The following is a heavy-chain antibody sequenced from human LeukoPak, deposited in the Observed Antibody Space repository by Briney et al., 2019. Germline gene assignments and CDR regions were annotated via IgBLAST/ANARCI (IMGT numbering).Heavy chain of an antibody. CDR2: IYYSGST. D-gene: IGHD3-22*01. Sequence: SETLSLTCTVSGGSISSYHWSWIRQPPGKGLEWIGYIYYSGSTNYNPSLKSRVTISVDTSKNQFSLKLSSVTAADTAVYYCASGGSITMIDYWGQGTLVTVSS. J-gene: IGHJ4*02. CDR1: GGSISSYH. V-gene: IGHV4-59*01. CDR3: ASGGSITMIDY.